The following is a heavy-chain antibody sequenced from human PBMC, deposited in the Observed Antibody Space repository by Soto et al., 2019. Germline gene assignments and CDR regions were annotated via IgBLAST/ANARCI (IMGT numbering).Heavy chain of an antibody. CDR3: ARWGTGNLIPSRPFFHY. D-gene: IGHD6-6*01. CDR2: INYSGST. J-gene: IGHJ4*02. CDR1: SGSLSGFY. V-gene: IGHV4-34*02. Sequence: QVQLQQWGAGLLKPSETLSLTCAVSSGSLSGFYWSWIRQPPGKGLEWIGEINYSGSTNYNPSLKSRVTISLDASKKQSSLKLSSVTAADTALYYCARWGTGNLIPSRPFFHYWGQGTRVIVSS.